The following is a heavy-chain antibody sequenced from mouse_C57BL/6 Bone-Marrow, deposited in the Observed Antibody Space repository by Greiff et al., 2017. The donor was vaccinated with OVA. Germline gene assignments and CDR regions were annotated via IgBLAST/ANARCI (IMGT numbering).Heavy chain of an antibody. Sequence: QVQLQQPGAELVKPGASVKLSCKASGYTFTSYWMHWVKQRPGRGLERIGRIDPNSGGTKYNEKFKSKATLTVDKPSSTAYMQLSSLTSEDSAVYYCAGPITTVPWSFDVWGTGTTVTVSS. D-gene: IGHD1-1*01. CDR2: IDPNSGGT. J-gene: IGHJ1*03. V-gene: IGHV1-72*01. CDR1: GYTFTSYW. CDR3: AGPITTVPWSFDV.